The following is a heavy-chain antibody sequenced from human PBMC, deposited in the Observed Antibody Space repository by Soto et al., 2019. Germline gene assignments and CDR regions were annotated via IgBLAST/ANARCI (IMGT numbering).Heavy chain of an antibody. V-gene: IGHV3-21*01. Sequence: EVPLVESGGGLVKPGGSLRLSCAASGFTFSSYSMNWVRQAPGKGLEWVSSISSSSSYIYYADSVKGRFTISRDNAKNSLYLQMNSLRAEDTAVYYCARQMDSAGGDWFDPWGQGTLVTVSS. CDR1: GFTFSSYS. CDR3: ARQMDSAGGDWFDP. D-gene: IGHD2-2*03. J-gene: IGHJ5*02. CDR2: ISSSSSYI.